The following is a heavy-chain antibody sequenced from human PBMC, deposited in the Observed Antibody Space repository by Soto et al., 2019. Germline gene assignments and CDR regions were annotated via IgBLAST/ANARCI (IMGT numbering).Heavy chain of an antibody. J-gene: IGHJ5*02. Sequence: QVTLKESGPVLVKPTETLTLTCTVSGFSLSNARMGVSWIRQPPGKALEWLAHIFSNDEKSYSTSLKSRLTIPKDTSKSQVVLTMNNMDPVDTATYYCARSRIAAAGPNWFDPWGQGTLVTVSS. CDR1: GFSLSNARMG. CDR3: ARSRIAAAGPNWFDP. V-gene: IGHV2-26*01. CDR2: IFSNDEK. D-gene: IGHD6-13*01.